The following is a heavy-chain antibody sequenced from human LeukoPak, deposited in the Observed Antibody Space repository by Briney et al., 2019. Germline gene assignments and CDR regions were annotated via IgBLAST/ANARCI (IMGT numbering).Heavy chain of an antibody. Sequence: SETLSLTCTVSGGSISSYYWSWIRQPPGKGLEWIAYIYYSGSTNYNPSLKSRVTISVDTSKNQFSLKLSSVTAADTAVYYCARRRSSYFDYWGQGTLVTVSS. CDR1: GGSISSYY. J-gene: IGHJ4*02. CDR3: ARRRSSYFDY. V-gene: IGHV4-59*08. CDR2: IYYSGST.